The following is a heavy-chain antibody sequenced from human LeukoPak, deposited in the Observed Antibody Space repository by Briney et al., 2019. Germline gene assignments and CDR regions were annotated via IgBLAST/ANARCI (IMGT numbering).Heavy chain of an antibody. V-gene: IGHV4-30-4*01. J-gene: IGHJ5*01. CDR2: IDYSGRT. Sequence: SQTLSLTFTVSGGSISSDYYWSWIRQPPGKDLEWIGDIDYSGRTYYNLSLKSRVTISVDTSKNQFSLNLGSVIAADTAVYYRARSRQRYCGGGGCFGDFDSWGPGTLVTVSP. D-gene: IGHD2-15*01. CDR3: ARSRQRYCGGGGCFGDFDS. CDR1: GGSISSDYY.